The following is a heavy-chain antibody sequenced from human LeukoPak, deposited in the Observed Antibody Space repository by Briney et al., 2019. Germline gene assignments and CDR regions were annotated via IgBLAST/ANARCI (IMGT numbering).Heavy chain of an antibody. CDR1: GASISSGSYY. V-gene: IGHV4-61*02. Sequence: SETLSLTCTVSGASISSGSYYWSWIRQPAGKGLEWIGRIYTSGHTTYNPSLKRRVTISIDTSKNQFSLKLSSVTAADTAVYYCARLGDYNWFDPWGQGTLVTVSS. D-gene: IGHD4-17*01. CDR3: ARLGDYNWFDP. J-gene: IGHJ5*02. CDR2: IYTSGHT.